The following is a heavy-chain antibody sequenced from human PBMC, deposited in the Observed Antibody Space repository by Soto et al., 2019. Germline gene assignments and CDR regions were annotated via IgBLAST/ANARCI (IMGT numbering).Heavy chain of an antibody. J-gene: IGHJ6*02. V-gene: IGHV1-69-2*01. CDR2: VDPNDGET. D-gene: IGHD4-17*01. Sequence: EVQLVQSGADMKKPGATVKISCKVSGYTFSDYYIHWVQQAPGKGLEWLGFVDPNDGETMYAQKFQGRIAMTADTSTDTDHMELNSLRSEDTALYFGARLTLRDGEPMVYSMDVWGQGTTVTVSS. CDR3: ARLTLRDGEPMVYSMDV. CDR1: GYTFSDYY.